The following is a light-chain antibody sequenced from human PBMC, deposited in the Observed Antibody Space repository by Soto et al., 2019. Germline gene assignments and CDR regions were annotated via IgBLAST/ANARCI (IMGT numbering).Light chain of an antibody. CDR2: STN. J-gene: IGLJ2*01. CDR3: VLYMGSGIRV. V-gene: IGLV8-61*01. CDR1: SGSVSTRYF. Sequence: QTMVTQEPSVSVSPGGTVTLTCALSSGSVSTRYFPSWYQQTPGQAPRTLIYSTNYRSSGVPDRFSGSILGNKAALTITGAQADDESDYYCVLYMGSGIRVFGGGTKLTVL.